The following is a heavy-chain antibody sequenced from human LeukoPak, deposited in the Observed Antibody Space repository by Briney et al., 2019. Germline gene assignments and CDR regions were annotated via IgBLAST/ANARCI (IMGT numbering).Heavy chain of an antibody. CDR1: GFTFSRYA. V-gene: IGHV3-30*04. Sequence: GGSLRLSCAASGFTFSRYAMHWVRQAPGKGLEWVAVTSNDGNNKYYGDSVKGRFTISRDNSKNTLYLQMNSLRVEDTAVYYCVRDIGAVAGTDDYWGQGTLVTVSS. CDR2: TSNDGNNK. J-gene: IGHJ4*02. D-gene: IGHD6-19*01. CDR3: VRDIGAVAGTDDY.